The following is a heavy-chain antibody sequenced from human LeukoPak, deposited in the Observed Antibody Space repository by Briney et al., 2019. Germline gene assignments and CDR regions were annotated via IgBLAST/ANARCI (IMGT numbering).Heavy chain of an antibody. CDR3: ARGPPPHCSGGSCYSWGSVNY. J-gene: IGHJ4*02. V-gene: IGHV1-8*01. D-gene: IGHD2-15*01. CDR1: GYTFTSYD. CDR2: MNPNSGNT. Sequence: ASVKVSCKASGYTFTSYDINWVRQATGQGPEWMGWMNPNSGNTGYAQKFQGRVIMTRNTSINTAYMELSSLKSEDTAVYYCARGPPPHCSGGSCYSWGSVNYWGQGTLVTVSS.